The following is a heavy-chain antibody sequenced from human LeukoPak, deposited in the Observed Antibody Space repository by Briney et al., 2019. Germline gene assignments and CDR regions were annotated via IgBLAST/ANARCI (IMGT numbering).Heavy chain of an antibody. CDR1: GFTFSNYW. CDR2: IKQDGSEK. Sequence: GGSLRLSCAASGFTFSNYWMSWVRQAPGKGLEWVANIKQDGSEKYYVDSVKGRFTISRDNAKNSLYLQMNSLRAEDTAVYYCARDPSGSYWSYFDYWGQGTLGTVS. J-gene: IGHJ4*02. V-gene: IGHV3-7*01. CDR3: ARDPSGSYWSYFDY. D-gene: IGHD1-26*01.